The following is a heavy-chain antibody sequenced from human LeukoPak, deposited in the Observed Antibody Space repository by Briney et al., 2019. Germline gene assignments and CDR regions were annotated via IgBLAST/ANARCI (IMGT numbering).Heavy chain of an antibody. Sequence: GGSLRLSCAVSGFTFSSHWMSWVRQAPGEGLEWVANIKEDGSDKYYVDSVKGRFTIARDNAKNSLFLQMNSLRAEDTAVYYWARVAGGGLDYWGQGTLVTVSS. CDR1: GFTFSSHW. J-gene: IGHJ4*02. CDR2: IKEDGSDK. D-gene: IGHD2-15*01. CDR3: ARVAGGGLDY. V-gene: IGHV3-7*05.